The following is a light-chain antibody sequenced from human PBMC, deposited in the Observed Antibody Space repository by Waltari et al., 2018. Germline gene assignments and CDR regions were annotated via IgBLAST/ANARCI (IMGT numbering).Light chain of an antibody. CDR3: QQYNNWPPLFT. Sequence: EIVMTQSPVTLSVSPGERATLSCRASQSVGSNLAWYQQKPGQAPRLLIYGASTRATGIPARFSGSGSGTEFTLTISSLQSEDFAVYYCQQYNNWPPLFTFGPGTKVDIK. J-gene: IGKJ3*01. V-gene: IGKV3-15*01. CDR1: QSVGSN. CDR2: GAS.